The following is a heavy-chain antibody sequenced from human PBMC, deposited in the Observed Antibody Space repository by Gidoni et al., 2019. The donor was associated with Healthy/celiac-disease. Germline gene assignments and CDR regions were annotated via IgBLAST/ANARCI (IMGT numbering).Heavy chain of an antibody. V-gene: IGHV4-34*01. D-gene: IGHD3-10*02. J-gene: IGHJ1*01. CDR1: GGSFSGYY. Sequence: QVQLQQWGAGLLKPSETLSLTCAVYGGSFSGYYWSWIRQPPGKGLEWIGEINHSGSTNYNPSLKSRVTISVDTSKNQFSLKLSSVTAADTAVYYCARETILWSGTEYFQNWGQGTLVTVSS. CDR2: INHSGST. CDR3: ARETILWSGTEYFQN.